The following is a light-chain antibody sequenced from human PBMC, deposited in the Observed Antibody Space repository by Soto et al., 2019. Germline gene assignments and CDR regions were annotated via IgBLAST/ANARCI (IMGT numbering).Light chain of an antibody. CDR2: GDT. CDR3: QSYDSILGGFWV. J-gene: IGLJ3*02. Sequence: QPVLTQPPSVSGAPGQRVTISCTGSGSNIGAGYDVHWYQQLPGTAPQLLISGDTNRPSGVPDRFSASRSGTSASLAITGLQAGDEADYSWQSYDSILGGFWVFGGGTKLTVL. V-gene: IGLV1-40*01. CDR1: GSNIGAGYD.